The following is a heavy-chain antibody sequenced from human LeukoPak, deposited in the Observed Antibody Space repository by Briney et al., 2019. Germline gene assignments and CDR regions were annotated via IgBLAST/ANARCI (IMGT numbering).Heavy chain of an antibody. J-gene: IGHJ4*02. V-gene: IGHV3-7*01. Sequence: PGGSLRLSCAASGFTFSSSWMSWVRQAPGKGLEWVANIKQDGSEKYYVDSVKGRFTISRANAKNSLYLQMNSLRAEDTAVYYCARVVPPLYYFDYWGQGTLVTVSS. D-gene: IGHD3-10*01. CDR3: ARVVPPLYYFDY. CDR2: IKQDGSEK. CDR1: GFTFSSSW.